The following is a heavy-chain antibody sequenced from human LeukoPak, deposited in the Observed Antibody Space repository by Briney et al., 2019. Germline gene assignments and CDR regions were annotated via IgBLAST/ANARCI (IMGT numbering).Heavy chain of an antibody. Sequence: GVLRLSCAASGFTFSSYAMSWVRQAPGKGLEWVSAISGSGGSTYYADSVKGRFTISGDNSKNTLYLQMNSLRAEDTAVYYCAKVYDILTGLWYFDYWGQGTLVTVSS. V-gene: IGHV3-23*01. D-gene: IGHD3-9*01. CDR2: ISGSGGST. CDR3: AKVYDILTGLWYFDY. J-gene: IGHJ4*02. CDR1: GFTFSSYA.